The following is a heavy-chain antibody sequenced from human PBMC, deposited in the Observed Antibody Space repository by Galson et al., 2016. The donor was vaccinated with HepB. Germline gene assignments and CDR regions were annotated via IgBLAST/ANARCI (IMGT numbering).Heavy chain of an antibody. CDR3: VGDPPSSGWAFDP. Sequence: SLRLSCAASRFHFRMYAMHWVRHAPGKGLEWVAMIWREGIRTIYAYSVKGRFTSSRDNSLYTSYLQMNSLGVEDPAVYYCVGDPPSSGWAFDPWGQGTLVTVSS. V-gene: IGHV3-33*01. CDR2: IWREGIRT. J-gene: IGHJ5*02. D-gene: IGHD6-19*01. CDR1: RFHFRMYA.